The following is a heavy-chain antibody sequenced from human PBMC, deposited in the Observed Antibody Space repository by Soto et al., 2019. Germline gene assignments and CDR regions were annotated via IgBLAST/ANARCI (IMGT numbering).Heavy chain of an antibody. V-gene: IGHV1-18*01. J-gene: IGHJ4*02. D-gene: IGHD3-22*01. Sequence: ASVKVSCKASGYTFTSYGISWWRQSPGQGLEWMGWISAYNGNTNYAQKLQGRVTMTTDTSTSTAYMELRSLRSDDTAVYYCARHPFSDYYDSSGYYPHFDYWGQGTLVTVSS. CDR1: GYTFTSYG. CDR3: ARHPFSDYYDSSGYYPHFDY. CDR2: ISAYNGNT.